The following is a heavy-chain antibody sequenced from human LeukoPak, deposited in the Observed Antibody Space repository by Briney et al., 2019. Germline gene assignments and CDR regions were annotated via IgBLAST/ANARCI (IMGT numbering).Heavy chain of an antibody. V-gene: IGHV3-23*01. CDR1: GFTFSSYA. D-gene: IGHD5-24*01. CDR3: ARGRMAMWEFDY. J-gene: IGHJ4*02. CDR2: ISNSGGRT. Sequence: TGGSLRLSCAASGFTFSSYAMSWVRQAPGKGLEWVSSISNSGGRTFYTDSVKGRFTISRDNSKITLYLQMNSLRVEDTAVYYCARGRMAMWEFDYWGQGTLVTVSS.